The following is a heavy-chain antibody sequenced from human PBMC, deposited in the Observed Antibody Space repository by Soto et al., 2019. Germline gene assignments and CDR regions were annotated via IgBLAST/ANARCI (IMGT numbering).Heavy chain of an antibody. J-gene: IGHJ3*02. D-gene: IGHD3-22*01. CDR2: IYYSGST. V-gene: IGHV4-31*03. CDR3: ARDPLEYYYDSSGKGPGAFDI. Sequence: PSETLSLTCTVSGGSISSGGYYWSWIRQHPGKGLEGIGYIYYSGSTYYNPSLKSRVTISVDTSKNQFSLKLSSVTAADTAVYYCARDPLEYYYDSSGKGPGAFDIWGQGTMVTVSS. CDR1: GGSISSGGYY.